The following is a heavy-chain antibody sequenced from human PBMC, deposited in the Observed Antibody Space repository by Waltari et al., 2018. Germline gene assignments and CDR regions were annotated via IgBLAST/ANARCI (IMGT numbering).Heavy chain of an antibody. V-gene: IGHV1-2*06. D-gene: IGHD3-22*01. CDR2: INPKNGDT. Sequence: LVQSGAEAKKPGASGKVSCKASGYSIPGYAMLGVRRAPGQGLEWMGRINPKNGDTHYAQNFQGRVALTTDTSTNTAFMELQRLRSDDTAVYYCLRDSSGSHFDYWGQGTLVTVSS. CDR3: LRDSSGSHFDY. CDR1: GYSIPGYA. J-gene: IGHJ4*02.